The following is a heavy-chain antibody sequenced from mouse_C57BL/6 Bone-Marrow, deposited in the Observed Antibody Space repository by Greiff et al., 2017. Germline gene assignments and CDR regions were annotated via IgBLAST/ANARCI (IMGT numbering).Heavy chain of an antibody. D-gene: IGHD2-4*01. J-gene: IGHJ3*01. V-gene: IGHV5-17*01. CDR3: ARDDYEAWFAY. CDR1: GFTFSDYG. Sequence: EVKLMESGGGLVKPGGSLKLSCAASGFTFSDYGMHWVRQAPEKGLEWVGYISSGSSTIYYADTVKGRFTISRDNAKNTLFLQMTSLRSEDTAMCYCARDDYEAWFAYWGQGTLVTVSA. CDR2: ISSGSSTI.